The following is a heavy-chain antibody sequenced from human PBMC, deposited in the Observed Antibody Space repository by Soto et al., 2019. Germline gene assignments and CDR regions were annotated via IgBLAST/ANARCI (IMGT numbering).Heavy chain of an antibody. Sequence: GASVKVSCKASGYTFTGYYMHWVRQAPGQGLEWMGWINPNSGGTNYAQKFQGWVTMTRDTSISTAYMELSRLRSDDTAVYYCARDRPNYYYGMDVWGQGTTVTVSS. CDR1: GYTFTGYY. V-gene: IGHV1-2*04. J-gene: IGHJ6*02. CDR2: INPNSGGT. CDR3: ARDRPNYYYGMDV.